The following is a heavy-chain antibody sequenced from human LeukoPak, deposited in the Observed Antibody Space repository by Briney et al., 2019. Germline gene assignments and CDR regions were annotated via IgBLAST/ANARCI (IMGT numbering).Heavy chain of an antibody. V-gene: IGHV3-74*01. Sequence: GGSLRLSCAASGFIFRDHSMHWARQIPGKGLVWVSRINPDGSTNYADSVKGRFTISRDNTKNTLYLQMRSLRVDDSSLYFCVRALGGSDDYWGQGTLVTVSS. CDR1: GFIFRDHS. J-gene: IGHJ4*02. CDR3: VRALGGSDDY. CDR2: INPDGST. D-gene: IGHD1-26*01.